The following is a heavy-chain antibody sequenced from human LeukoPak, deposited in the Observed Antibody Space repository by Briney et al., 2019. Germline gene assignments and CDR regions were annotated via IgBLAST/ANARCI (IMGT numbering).Heavy chain of an antibody. Sequence: SETLSLTCTVSGGSISSYYWSWIRQPPGKGLEWIGYIYYSGSTNYNPSLKSRVTISVDTSKNQFSLKLSSVTAADTAVYYCARDNYDILTGSRLVDIWGQGTMVTVSS. J-gene: IGHJ3*02. D-gene: IGHD3-9*01. CDR2: IYYSGST. CDR1: GGSISSYY. V-gene: IGHV4-59*01. CDR3: ARDNYDILTGSRLVDI.